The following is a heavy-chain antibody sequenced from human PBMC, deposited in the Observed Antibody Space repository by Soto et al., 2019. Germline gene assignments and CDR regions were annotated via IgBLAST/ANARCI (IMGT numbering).Heavy chain of an antibody. Sequence: GRSLRLSCAASGFRFGSYWMSWVRQAPGKGLEWLATIHKDGGEKKYVDSVKGRFTMSRDNAKNSLYLQMNSLRAEDTAVYYCARSYTEVLRSLECPDISFVTWRQAPMVTV. CDR2: IHKDGGEK. CDR1: GFRFGSYW. CDR3: ARSYTEVLRSLECPDISFVT. V-gene: IGHV3-7*01. D-gene: IGHD3-3*01. J-gene: IGHJ3*02.